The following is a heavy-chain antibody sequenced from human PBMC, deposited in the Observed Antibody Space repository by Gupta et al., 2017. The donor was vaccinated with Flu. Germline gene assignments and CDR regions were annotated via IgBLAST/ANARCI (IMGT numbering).Heavy chain of an antibody. CDR3: ARGLSGYCSGGSCYGLYFDD. D-gene: IGHD2-15*01. CDR2: IRVGGGGI. J-gene: IGHJ4*02. Sequence: WVRQGPGKGLEWVTSIRVGGGGIYYADSVEGRFTVSRDNSMNTLYLQMNSLRVEDNAIYYCARGLSGYCSGGSCYGLYFDDWGQGALVTVPS. V-gene: IGHV3-23*01.